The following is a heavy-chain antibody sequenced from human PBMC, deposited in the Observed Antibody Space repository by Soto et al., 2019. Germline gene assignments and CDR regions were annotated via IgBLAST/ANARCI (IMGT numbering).Heavy chain of an antibody. CDR3: ARGLYYDILTGPFDY. CDR1: GGSISSYY. D-gene: IGHD3-9*01. V-gene: IGHV4-59*01. J-gene: IGHJ4*02. CDR2: IYYSGST. Sequence: ETLSLTCTVSGGSISSYYWSWIRQPPGKGLEWIGYIYYSGSTNYNPSLKSRVTISVDTSKNQFSLKLSSVTAADTAVYYCARGLYYDILTGPFDYWGQGTLVTVSS.